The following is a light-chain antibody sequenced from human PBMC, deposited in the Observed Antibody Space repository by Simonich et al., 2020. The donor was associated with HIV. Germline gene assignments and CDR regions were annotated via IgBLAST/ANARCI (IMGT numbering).Light chain of an antibody. CDR2: GNS. CDR1: SSNIGAGYD. CDR3: CSYAASTTLV. V-gene: IGLV1-40*01. J-gene: IGLJ2*01. Sequence: QSVLTQPPSVSGAPGQRVTISCTGSSSNIGAGYDVHWYQQLPGTAPKLLIYGNSNRPSGVPDRFSGSKSGNTASLTISGLQADDEADYYCCSYAASTTLVFGGGTKLTVL.